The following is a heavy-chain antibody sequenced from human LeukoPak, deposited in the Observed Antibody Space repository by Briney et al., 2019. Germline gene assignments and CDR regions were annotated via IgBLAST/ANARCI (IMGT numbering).Heavy chain of an antibody. J-gene: IGHJ4*02. Sequence: SETLSLTCAVYGGSFSGYYWSWIRQPPGKGLEWIGSIYYNGNAFYNPSLKSRVTISVDTSKNQFSLKLSSVTAADMAVYYCARRSAAIKGLDYWGQGTLVTVSS. CDR3: ARRSAAIKGLDY. V-gene: IGHV4-34*01. CDR2: IYYNGNA. D-gene: IGHD6-25*01. CDR1: GGSFSGYY.